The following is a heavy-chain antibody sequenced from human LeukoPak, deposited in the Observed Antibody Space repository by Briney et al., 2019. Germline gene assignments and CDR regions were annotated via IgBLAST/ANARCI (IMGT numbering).Heavy chain of an antibody. CDR2: IKQDGSEK. D-gene: IGHD2-21*02. J-gene: IGHJ4*02. CDR3: ARELTYCGGDCYPYYFDY. Sequence: GGSLRLXCAASGFTYSSYWMSWVRKAPGKGLEWVANIKQDGSEKYYVDSVKGRFTISRDNAKNSLYLQMNSLRAEDTAVYYCARELTYCGGDCYPYYFDYWGQGTLVTVSS. V-gene: IGHV3-7*01. CDR1: GFTYSSYW.